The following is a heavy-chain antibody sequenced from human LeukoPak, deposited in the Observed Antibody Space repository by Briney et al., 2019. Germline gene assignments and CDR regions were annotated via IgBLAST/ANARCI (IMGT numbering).Heavy chain of an antibody. CDR1: GYTFTSYG. Sequence: ASVTVSCKASGYTFTSYGISWVRQAPGQGLEWMGWISGYNGNTNYAQKLQGRVTMTTDTSTSTAYMELRSLRSDDTAVYYCARVVVVVPAATNWFDPWGQGTLVTVSS. CDR3: ARVVVVVPAATNWFDP. CDR2: ISGYNGNT. D-gene: IGHD2-2*01. V-gene: IGHV1-18*01. J-gene: IGHJ5*02.